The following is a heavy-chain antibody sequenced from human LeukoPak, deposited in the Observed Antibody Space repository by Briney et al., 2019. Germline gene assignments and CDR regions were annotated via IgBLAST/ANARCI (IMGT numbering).Heavy chain of an antibody. CDR1: GYSISSGYY. CDR3: ARLRLGELSN. Sequence: SETLSLTCTVSGYSISSGYYWGWIRQPPGKGLEWIGSIYHSGSTYYNPSLKSRVTISVDTSKNQFSLKLSSVTAADTAVYYCARLRLGELSNWGQGTLVTVSS. D-gene: IGHD3-16*02. J-gene: IGHJ4*02. CDR2: IYHSGST. V-gene: IGHV4-38-2*02.